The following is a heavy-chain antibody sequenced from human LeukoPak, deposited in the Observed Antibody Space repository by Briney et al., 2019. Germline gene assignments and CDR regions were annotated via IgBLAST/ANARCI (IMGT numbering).Heavy chain of an antibody. CDR3: GRDALVGYFSYYYMDV. Sequence: SETLSLTCTVSGGSISSHYWTWIRQSPVKGLEWIGDISNSGSTSYNPSLKSRVTLSIDTSRNQFSLKLSSVTAADTAVYYCGRDALVGYFSYYYMDVWGKGTTVTVSS. CDR2: ISNSGST. V-gene: IGHV4-59*11. J-gene: IGHJ6*03. D-gene: IGHD2-15*01. CDR1: GGSISSHY.